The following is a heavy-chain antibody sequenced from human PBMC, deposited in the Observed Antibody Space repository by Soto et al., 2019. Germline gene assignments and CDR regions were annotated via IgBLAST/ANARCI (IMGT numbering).Heavy chain of an antibody. D-gene: IGHD3-22*01. CDR2: IRPSGGRT. V-gene: IGHV1-46*01. J-gene: IGHJ4*02. Sequence: QVHLVQSGAEVKKPGASVKVSCKASGYTFTNYYIHWVRQAPGQGLEWLGIIRPSGGRTEYAQRFQGRVTMTRDTSTSTVYMELTSLTSEDTAVYYCAKEYYYDPSGPYSDLYFDSWGQGTLVTVSS. CDR3: AKEYYYDPSGPYSDLYFDS. CDR1: GYTFTNYY.